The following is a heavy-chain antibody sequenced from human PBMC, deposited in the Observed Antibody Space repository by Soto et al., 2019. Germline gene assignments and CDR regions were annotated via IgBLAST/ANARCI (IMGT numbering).Heavy chain of an antibody. V-gene: IGHV3-30*18. CDR3: AKVGCSSTSCYYYYYYMDV. J-gene: IGHJ6*03. Sequence: QVQLVESGGGVVQPGRSLRLSCAASGFTFSSYGMPWVRQAPGKGLEWGAVISYDGSNKYYADSVKGRFTISRDNSKNTLYLQMNSLRAEDTAVYYCAKVGCSSTSCYYYYYYMDVWGKGTTVTVSS. CDR1: GFTFSSYG. CDR2: ISYDGSNK. D-gene: IGHD2-2*01.